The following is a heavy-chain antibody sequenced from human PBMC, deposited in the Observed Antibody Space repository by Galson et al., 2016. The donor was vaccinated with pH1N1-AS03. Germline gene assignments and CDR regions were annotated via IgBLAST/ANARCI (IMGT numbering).Heavy chain of an antibody. CDR1: GFTFNDYA. CDR3: TRAPPGGSSWIGGHFDH. V-gene: IGHV3-9*01. J-gene: IGHJ4*02. D-gene: IGHD6-13*01. Sequence: SLRLSCAASGFTFNDYAMHWVRQAPGKGLEWVSGISWNSEMIGYADSVRGRFNISRDNAKNSLYLEMSSLRREDTAIYFCTRAPPGGSSWIGGHFDHWGQGIPVTVSS. CDR2: ISWNSEMI.